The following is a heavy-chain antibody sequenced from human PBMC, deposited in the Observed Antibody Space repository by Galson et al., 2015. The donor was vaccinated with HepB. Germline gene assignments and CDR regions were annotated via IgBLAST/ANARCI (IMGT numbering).Heavy chain of an antibody. CDR3: ARDLLTAAADY. V-gene: IGHV1-18*04. CDR2: ISTYNGHT. Sequence: SVKVSCKASGYTFTSYSISWVRQAPGQGPEWMGWISTYNGHTDYAQKFQGRVTMTTDTSTSTAYMELRSLRSDDTAVYYCARDLLTAAADYWGQGIPVTVSS. J-gene: IGHJ4*02. CDR1: GYTFTSYS. D-gene: IGHD6-13*01.